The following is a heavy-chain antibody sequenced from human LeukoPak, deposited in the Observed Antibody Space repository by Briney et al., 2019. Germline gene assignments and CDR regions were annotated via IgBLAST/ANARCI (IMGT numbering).Heavy chain of an antibody. J-gene: IGHJ6*02. CDR2: MNPNSGNT. CDR1: GYTFTSYD. D-gene: IGHD3-10*01. Sequence: GASVKVSCKASGYTFTSYDINWVRQATGQGLEWMGWMNPNSGNTGYAQKFQGRVTMTRNTSISTAYMELSSLRSEDAAVYYCARGLNTMVRGVIIKRRDYYYYGMDVWGQGTTVTVSS. CDR3: ARGLNTMVRGVIIKRRDYYYYGMDV. V-gene: IGHV1-8*01.